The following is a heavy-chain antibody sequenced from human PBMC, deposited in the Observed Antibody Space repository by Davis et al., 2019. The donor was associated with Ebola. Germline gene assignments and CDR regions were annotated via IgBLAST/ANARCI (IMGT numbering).Heavy chain of an antibody. J-gene: IGHJ3*02. Sequence: GESLKISCAASGFTFSSYSMNWVRQAPGKGLEWVSSISSSSSYIYYSDSEKGRFTVSRDNSKNTLYLQMNGLRVEDTAIYYCAKDTSNIWFDMWGQGTNVTVSS. CDR1: GFTFSSYS. D-gene: IGHD2-2*01. CDR3: AKDTSNIWFDM. V-gene: IGHV3-21*04. CDR2: ISSSSSYI.